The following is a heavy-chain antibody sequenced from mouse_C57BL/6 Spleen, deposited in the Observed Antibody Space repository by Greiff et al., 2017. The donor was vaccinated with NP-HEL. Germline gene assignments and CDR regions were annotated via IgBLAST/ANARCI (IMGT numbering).Heavy chain of an antibody. D-gene: IGHD2-10*02. CDR1: GYTFTSYW. J-gene: IGHJ4*01. V-gene: IGHV1-50*01. CDR2: IDPSDSYT. Sequence: VQLQQSGAELVKPGASVKLSCKASGYTFTSYWMQWVKQRPGQGLEWIGEIDPSDSYTNYNQKFKGKATLTVDTSSSTAYMQLSSLTSEDSAVYYCAGGHSINAMDYWGQGTSVTVSS. CDR3: AGGHSINAMDY.